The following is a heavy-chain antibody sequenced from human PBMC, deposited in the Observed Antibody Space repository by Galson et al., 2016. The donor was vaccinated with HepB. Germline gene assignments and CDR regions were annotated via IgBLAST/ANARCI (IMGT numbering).Heavy chain of an antibody. CDR2: IKPDGSEK. J-gene: IGHJ4*02. CDR3: AGLSVGPSIDY. CDR1: GFTFSTYW. D-gene: IGHD4-23*01. V-gene: IGHV3-7*03. Sequence: SLRLSCAASGFTFSTYWMNWVRQAPGKGLEWVANIKPDGSEKYYVDSVKGRFPISRDNGKKSLYLQRNSLTDEDTAVYYCAGLSVGPSIDYWGQGTLVTVAS.